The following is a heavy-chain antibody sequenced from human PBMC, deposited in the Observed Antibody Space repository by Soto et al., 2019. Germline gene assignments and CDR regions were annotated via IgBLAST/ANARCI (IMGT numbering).Heavy chain of an antibody. J-gene: IGHJ6*02. CDR3: ARGVNYDFWSGYYRPEDV. V-gene: IGHV1-8*01. Sequence: GASVKVSCKASGYTFTSDDINWVRQATGQGLEWMGWMNPNSGNTGYAQKFQGRVTMTRNTSISTAYMELSGLRSEDTAVYYCARGVNYDFWSGYYRPEDVWGQGTTVTVSS. D-gene: IGHD3-3*01. CDR1: GYTFTSDD. CDR2: MNPNSGNT.